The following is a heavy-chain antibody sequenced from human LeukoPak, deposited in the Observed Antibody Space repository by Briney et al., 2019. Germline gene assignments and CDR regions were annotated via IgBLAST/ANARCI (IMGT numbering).Heavy chain of an antibody. CDR1: GSSISSSNW. CDR3: ARVWGASGSYYFDY. V-gene: IGHV4-4*02. J-gene: IGHJ4*02. D-gene: IGHD1-26*01. Sequence: SGTLSLTCAVSGSSISSSNWWSWVRQPPGKGLEWIGEIYHSGSTNYNPSLKSRVTISVDKSKNQFSLKLSSVTAADTAVYYCARVWGASGSYYFDYWGQGTLVTVSS. CDR2: IYHSGST.